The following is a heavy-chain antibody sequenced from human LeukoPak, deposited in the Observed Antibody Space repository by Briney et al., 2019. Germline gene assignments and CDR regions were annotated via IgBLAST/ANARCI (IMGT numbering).Heavy chain of an antibody. CDR3: VRGDYGDYTLFDY. CDR2: IYSGGST. D-gene: IGHD4-17*01. CDR1: GFTVSSNY. Sequence: GGSLRLSCAASGFTVSSNYMSWVRQAPGKGLEWVSVIYSGGSTYYADSVKGRFTISRDNSKNTLYLQMNSLRAEDAAVYYCVRGDYGDYTLFDYWGQGTLVTVSS. J-gene: IGHJ4*02. V-gene: IGHV3-53*01.